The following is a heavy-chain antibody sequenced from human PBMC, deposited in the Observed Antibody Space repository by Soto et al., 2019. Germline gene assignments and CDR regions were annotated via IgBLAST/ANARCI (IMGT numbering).Heavy chain of an antibody. CDR3: TLSGGYSYADY. D-gene: IGHD5-18*01. CDR2: IYWDDDK. V-gene: IGHV2-5*02. CDR1: GFSLSSDRVG. Sequence: QITLKESGPTLVKPTQTLTLTCTFSGFSLSSDRVGVAWIRQPPGKALEWLALIYWDDDKRYSPSLKSRLTIRKDTSKNHVVLTITNMDPVDTGTYYCTLSGGYSYADYWGQGTLVTVSS. J-gene: IGHJ4*02.